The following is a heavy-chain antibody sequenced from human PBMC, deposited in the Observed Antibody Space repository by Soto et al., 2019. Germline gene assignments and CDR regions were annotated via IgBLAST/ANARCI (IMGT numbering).Heavy chain of an antibody. CDR1: GYTFTSYG. CDR2: ISAYNGNT. Sequence: ASVKVSCKASGYTFTSYGISWVRQAPGQGLEWMGWISAYNGNTNYAQKLQGRVTMTTDTSTSTAYMELRSLRSDDTAVYYCASDKHDYGDSVDAFDIWGQGTMVTVSS. CDR3: ASDKHDYGDSVDAFDI. V-gene: IGHV1-18*01. J-gene: IGHJ3*02. D-gene: IGHD4-17*01.